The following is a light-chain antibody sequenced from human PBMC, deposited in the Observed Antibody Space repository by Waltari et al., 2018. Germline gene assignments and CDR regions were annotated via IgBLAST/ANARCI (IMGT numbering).Light chain of an antibody. CDR2: KAS. Sequence: DIQMTQSPSTLSASVGDRVNIPGRASQSLSNWLAWYQQKPGKAPKVLIYKASTLESGVPSRFSGSGSGTEFTLTISSLQPDDFATYYCQQYRNLWTFGQGTKVEIK. CDR3: QQYRNLWT. J-gene: IGKJ1*01. V-gene: IGKV1-5*03. CDR1: QSLSNW.